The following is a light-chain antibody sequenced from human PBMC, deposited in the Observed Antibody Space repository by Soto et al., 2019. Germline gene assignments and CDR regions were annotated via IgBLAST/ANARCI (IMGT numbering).Light chain of an antibody. CDR1: QSVSSSY. V-gene: IGKV3-20*01. J-gene: IGKJ4*01. Sequence: EIGLTQSPGTLSLSPGERATLPCRVSQSVSSSYLAWYQQKPGQAPRLLIYGASSRATGIPDRFSGSGSGTDFTLTISRLEPEDFAVYYCQQYGSSPLTFGGGTKVDI. CDR3: QQYGSSPLT. CDR2: GAS.